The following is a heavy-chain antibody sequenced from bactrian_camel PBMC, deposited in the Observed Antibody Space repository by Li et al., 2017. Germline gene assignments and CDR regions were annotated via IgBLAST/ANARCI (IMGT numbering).Heavy chain of an antibody. D-gene: IGHD3*01. CDR1: GYTYNTYC. CDR3: AANTRYSGSWCSRLWELEDTY. CDR2: VSTGSGSA. Sequence: VQLVESGGDSVQPGGSLRLSCTVSGYTYNTYCMAWFRQAPGKEREGVAAVSTGSGSAYYSDSVQGRFTISQNSAGNTVYLQMSSLRPEDTAMYYCAANTRYSGSWCSRLWELEDTYWDQGTQVTVS. V-gene: IGHV3S40*01. J-gene: IGHJ4*01.